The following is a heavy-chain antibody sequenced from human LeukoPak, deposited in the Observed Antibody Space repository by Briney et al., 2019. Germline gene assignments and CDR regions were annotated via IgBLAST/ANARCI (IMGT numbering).Heavy chain of an antibody. V-gene: IGHV4-4*07. D-gene: IGHD3-22*01. CDR1: GGSISSHS. CDR2: IFTSGST. J-gene: IGHJ6*03. Sequence: SETLSLTCTVSGGSISSHSWSWIRQPAGKGLEWIGRIFTSGSTYYNPSLKSRVIMSVDTSKNQFSLKLSSVTAADTAVYYCARGRRGSPTIIVVASLHYYMDVWGKGTTVTVSS. CDR3: ARGRRGSPTIIVVASLHYYMDV.